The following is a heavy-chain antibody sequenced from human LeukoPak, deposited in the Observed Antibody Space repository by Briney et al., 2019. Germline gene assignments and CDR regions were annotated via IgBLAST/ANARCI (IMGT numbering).Heavy chain of an antibody. CDR3: ARHNRGGGSYN. V-gene: IGHV4-59*08. Sequence: PSETLSLTCSVSGGSISIYYWSWIRQPPGKGLEWIGYIYYSGSTNYNPSLKSRVTISVDTSKNQFSLKLSSVTAADTAVYYCARHNRGGGSYNWGQGTLVTVSS. J-gene: IGHJ4*02. CDR1: GGSISIYY. CDR2: IYYSGST. D-gene: IGHD1-26*01.